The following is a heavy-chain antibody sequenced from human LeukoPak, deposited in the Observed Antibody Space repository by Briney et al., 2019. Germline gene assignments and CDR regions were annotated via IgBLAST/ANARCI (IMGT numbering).Heavy chain of an antibody. D-gene: IGHD3-10*01. J-gene: IGHJ4*02. CDR1: GYTFTSYG. CDR3: ARVVRDGVGSYHFDN. CDR2: INPSGGST. Sequence: ASVKVSCKASGYTFTSYGISWVRQAPGQGLEWMGLINPSGGSTSYAQKFQGRVTMTRDTSTSTVYTELSSLRSEDTAVYYCARVVRDGVGSYHFDNWGQGTLVTVSS. V-gene: IGHV1-46*01.